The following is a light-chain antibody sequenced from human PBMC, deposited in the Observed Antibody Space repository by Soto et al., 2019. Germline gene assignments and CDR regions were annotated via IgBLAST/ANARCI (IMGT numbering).Light chain of an antibody. CDR3: QQYGSSPIT. CDR2: GAS. V-gene: IGKV3-20*01. J-gene: IGKJ5*01. Sequence: TQSPATLSVSPGERATLSCRASQSVSSYLAWYQQIPGQAPRLLIYGASYRATGIPDGFSGRASGTDSTLTISRLEPEDFAVYYCQQYGSSPITFGQGTRLDIK. CDR1: QSVSSY.